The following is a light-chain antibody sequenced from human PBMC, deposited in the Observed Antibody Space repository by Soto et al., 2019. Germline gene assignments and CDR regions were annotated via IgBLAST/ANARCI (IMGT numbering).Light chain of an antibody. V-gene: IGKV3D-15*01. Sequence: EIVMTQSPATLSVSPGERATLSCRASQNISTKLAWYQQKPGQPPRLLIYGASTRATDIPVRFSGSGSGTEFTLTISSLQSEDFAVYYCQQYTHWYDFGQGTKLEIK. CDR1: QNISTK. CDR3: QQYTHWYD. J-gene: IGKJ2*01. CDR2: GAS.